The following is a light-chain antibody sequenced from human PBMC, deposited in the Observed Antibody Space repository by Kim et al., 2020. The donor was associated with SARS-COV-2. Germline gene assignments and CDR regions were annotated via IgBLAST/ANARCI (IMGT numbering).Light chain of an antibody. V-gene: IGKV3-15*01. CDR1: QSVSSN. CDR3: QQYNTWPRT. Sequence: ETVMTQSPVTLSVSPGERATLSCRASQSVSSNLAWYQQKAGQAPRLLINGASTRATDIPARFSGSGSGTEFTLTISSLQSEDFAVYYCQQYNTWPRTFGQGTKVDIK. CDR2: GAS. J-gene: IGKJ1*01.